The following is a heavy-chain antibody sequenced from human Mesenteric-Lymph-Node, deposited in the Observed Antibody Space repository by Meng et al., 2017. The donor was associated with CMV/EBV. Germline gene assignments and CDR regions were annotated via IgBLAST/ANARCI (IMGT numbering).Heavy chain of an antibody. J-gene: IGHJ4*02. V-gene: IGHV5-51*01. Sequence: CKGSGYSFTSYWIGWVRQMPGKGLEWMGIIYSGDSADTRYSPSFQGQVTISADKSISTAYLQWSSLKASDTAMYYCARHGPNPYFDYWGQGTLVTVSS. CDR2: IYSGDSADT. CDR1: GYSFTSYW. CDR3: ARHGPNPYFDY.